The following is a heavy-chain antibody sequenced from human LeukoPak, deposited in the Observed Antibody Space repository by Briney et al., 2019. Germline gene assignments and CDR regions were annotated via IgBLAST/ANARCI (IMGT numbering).Heavy chain of an antibody. J-gene: IGHJ4*02. D-gene: IGHD3-3*01. CDR2: FYPEDGGT. V-gene: IGHV1-24*01. CDR1: GYTLTELS. Sequence: GASVTVSCTVSGYTLTELSMHWVRQAPGKGLEWMGGFYPEDGGTIYAQKFQGRVTMTEDTSTDTAYMELSSLRSDDTAVYYCATSGFLELSYWGQGTLVTVSS. CDR3: ATSGFLELSY.